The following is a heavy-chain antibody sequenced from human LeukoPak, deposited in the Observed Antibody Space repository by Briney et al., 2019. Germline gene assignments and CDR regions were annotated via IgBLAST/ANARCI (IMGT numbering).Heavy chain of an antibody. D-gene: IGHD3-3*01. CDR2: IHHSGIT. CDR3: AREGPIQFLEQIDF. CDR1: GFTFSSYE. J-gene: IGHJ4*02. Sequence: GSLRLSCAASGFTFSSYEMNWVRQAPGKGLEWIGNIHHSGITNYNPSLKSRVSISIDTSKNQFSLKLTSLRAADTAVYYCAREGPIQFLEQIDFWGQGSLVTVSS. V-gene: IGHV4-34*01.